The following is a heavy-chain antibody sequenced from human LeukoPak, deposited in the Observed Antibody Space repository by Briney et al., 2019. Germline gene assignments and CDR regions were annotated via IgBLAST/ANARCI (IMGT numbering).Heavy chain of an antibody. CDR2: MNPNSGNT. V-gene: IGHV1-8*03. Sequence: ASVKVSCKASGGTFSSYAISWVRQATGQGLEWMGWMNPNSGNTGYAQKFQGRVTITRNTSISTAYMELSSLRSEDTAVYYCARGYMYYYDSSGYLDYWGQGTLVTVSS. CDR3: ARGYMYYYDSSGYLDY. D-gene: IGHD3-22*01. CDR1: GGTFSSYA. J-gene: IGHJ4*02.